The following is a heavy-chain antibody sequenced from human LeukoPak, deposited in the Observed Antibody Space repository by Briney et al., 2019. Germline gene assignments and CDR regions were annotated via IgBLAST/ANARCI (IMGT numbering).Heavy chain of an antibody. CDR3: ARGGSRDGYNRPLDY. CDR2: TYYNGGA. CDR1: GGSFSGYY. V-gene: IGHV4-59*01. D-gene: IGHD5-24*01. J-gene: IGHJ4*02. Sequence: SETLSLTCAVYGGSFSGYYWSWIRQPPGKGLEWIGYTYYNGGANYNPSLKSRITMSVDTSKNQFSLSLNSVTAADTAVYYCARGGSRDGYNRPLDYWGQGTLVTVSS.